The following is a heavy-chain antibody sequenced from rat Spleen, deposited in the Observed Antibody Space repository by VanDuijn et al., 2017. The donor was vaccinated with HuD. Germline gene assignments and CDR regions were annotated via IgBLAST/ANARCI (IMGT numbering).Heavy chain of an antibody. J-gene: IGHJ2*01. Sequence: EVQLVESGGGLVQPGRSLKLSCAASGFTFSDYNMAWVRQAPKKGLEWVATISSGGGGTYYPDSVKGRFTISRDNAENTVYLQMNSLRSEDTATYYCAVSGFGYWGQGIMVTVSS. V-gene: IGHV5-7*01. CDR1: GFTFSDYN. D-gene: IGHD4-4*01. CDR3: AVSGFGY. CDR2: ISSGGGGT.